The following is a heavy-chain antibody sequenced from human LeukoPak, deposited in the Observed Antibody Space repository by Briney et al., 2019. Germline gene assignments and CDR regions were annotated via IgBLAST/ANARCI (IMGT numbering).Heavy chain of an antibody. V-gene: IGHV3-33*01. J-gene: IGHJ4*02. Sequence: GGSLRLSCAASGFTFSNYAMHWVRQAPGKGLEWVAIIYYDGSNKYYADSVKGRFTISRDNSKNTLYLQMNSLRAEDTAVYYCARDNVAAAGRYFDYWGQGTLVTVSS. CDR1: GFTFSNYA. CDR2: IYYDGSNK. D-gene: IGHD6-13*01. CDR3: ARDNVAAAGRYFDY.